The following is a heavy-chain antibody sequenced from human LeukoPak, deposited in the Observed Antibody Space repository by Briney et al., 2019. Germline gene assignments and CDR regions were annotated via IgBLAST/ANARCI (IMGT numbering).Heavy chain of an antibody. CDR2: TRNKADIYTT. CDR1: GFTFSDLY. V-gene: IGHV3-72*01. Sequence: PGGSLRLSCAASGFTFSDLYMDWVRQSPGKGLEWVGRTRNKADIYTTEYAASVRGRFTISRDDSKNTQDLQMNSLKTDDTAVYYCSSGYYFAYWGQGTLVTVSS. J-gene: IGHJ4*02. CDR3: SSGYYFAY. D-gene: IGHD1-14*01.